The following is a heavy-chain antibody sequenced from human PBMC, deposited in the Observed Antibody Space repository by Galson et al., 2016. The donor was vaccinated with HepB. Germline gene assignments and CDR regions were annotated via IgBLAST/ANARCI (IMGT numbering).Heavy chain of an antibody. CDR2: ISTSGDYI. D-gene: IGHD1-14*01. J-gene: IGHJ6*04. V-gene: IGHV3-21*01. Sequence: SLRLSCAASGFTFSIYNMNWVRQAPGKGLEWVSSISTSGDYIYYADSVKGRFTISRDNAQNSLYQQMNSMRAEDTAVYYCARERFPPSGTKYYAMDVWGKGTTVTVSS. CDR3: ARERFPPSGTKYYAMDV. CDR1: GFTFSIYN.